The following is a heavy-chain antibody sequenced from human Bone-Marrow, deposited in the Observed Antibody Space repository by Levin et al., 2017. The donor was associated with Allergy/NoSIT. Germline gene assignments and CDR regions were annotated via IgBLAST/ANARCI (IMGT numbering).Heavy chain of an antibody. J-gene: IGHJ6*03. CDR1: EFTFSHYW. CDR2: IKQDGSEK. CDR3: ARWVTDGTYYYIDV. V-gene: IGHV3-7*03. D-gene: IGHD2-21*02. Sequence: PGGSLRLSCAASEFTFSHYWMSWVRQAPGKGLEWVANIKQDGSEKYYVDSVKGRFTISRDNAKTSLYLQMSSLRAEDTALYYCARWVTDGTYYYIDVWGRGTTVTVSS.